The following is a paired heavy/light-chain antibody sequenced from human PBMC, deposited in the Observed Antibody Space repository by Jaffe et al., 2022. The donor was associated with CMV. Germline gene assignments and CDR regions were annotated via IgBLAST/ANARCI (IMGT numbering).Heavy chain of an antibody. Sequence: EVQLVESGGDLVQPGGSLRLSCAASGFTFSDVYMDWVRQAPGKGLEWVGRIRSKLNNYTTEYAASVKGRFTISRDVSKSSLYLQMSSLKTEDTAVYYCARGRNQYDSSGYYNWGQGTLVTVSS. V-gene: IGHV3-72*01. CDR2: IRSKLNNYTT. CDR3: ARGRNQYDSSGYYN. CDR1: GFTFSDVY. D-gene: IGHD3-22*01. J-gene: IGHJ4*02.
Light chain of an antibody. CDR2: AAS. J-gene: IGKJ4*01. CDR3: QQANRFPLT. CDR1: QGISTW. V-gene: IGKV1-12*01. Sequence: DIQMTQSPSSVSASVGDRVTVTCRASQGISTWLAWYQQKSGKAPKLLIYAASSLQSGVPSRFSGSGSGTDFTLTISSLQPEDFATYYCQQANRFPLTFGGGTKVEIK.